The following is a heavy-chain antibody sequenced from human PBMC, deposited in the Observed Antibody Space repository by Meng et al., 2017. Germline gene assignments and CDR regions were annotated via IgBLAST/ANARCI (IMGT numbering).Heavy chain of an antibody. CDR1: GFSFSSAW. CDR2: IKSKSDGGTT. D-gene: IGHD1-26*01. J-gene: IGHJ4*02. Sequence: VQLEESVGGLVKPGGALSLCCAASGFSFSSAWMIWGRQAPGKGLEWVGRIKSKSDGGTTDYAAPVNGRFTISREDSENMLYLQMNSLKTEDTAVYYCTTFPGLLELSDNWGQGTLVTVSS. V-gene: IGHV3-15*01. CDR3: TTFPGLLELSDN.